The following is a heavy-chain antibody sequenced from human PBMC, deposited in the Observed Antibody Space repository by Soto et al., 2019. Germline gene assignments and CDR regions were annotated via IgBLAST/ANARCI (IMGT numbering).Heavy chain of an antibody. J-gene: IGHJ4*02. CDR1: GGSVSSVGYY. Sequence: QVQLQESGPGLVKPSQTLSLTCAVSGGSVSSVGYYWSWIRQHPGKGLEWIGYIYYSGNTYYNPCLLSRVNLAVDTSQHQFSLKLSSVTAADTAVYYCARTIVGATRLFDYWGQGTLVTVSS. V-gene: IGHV4-31*11. CDR3: ARTIVGATRLFDY. D-gene: IGHD1-26*01. CDR2: IYYSGNT.